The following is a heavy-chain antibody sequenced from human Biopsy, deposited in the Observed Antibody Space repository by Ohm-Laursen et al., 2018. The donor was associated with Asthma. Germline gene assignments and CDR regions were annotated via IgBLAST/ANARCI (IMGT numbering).Heavy chain of an antibody. D-gene: IGHD6-13*01. CDR2: VHSTGCT. Sequence: SDTLSLTCTVSPGSINDYYWNWIRQFPGKGLEWIGYVHSTGCTRFNPSLKSRLTISVDTSVDQVSLKLTSVTAADTAVYYCVRATSTWSQSGPHYFDHWGQGTLVTVSS. CDR3: VRATSTWSQSGPHYFDH. CDR1: PGSINDYY. J-gene: IGHJ4*02. V-gene: IGHV4-59*07.